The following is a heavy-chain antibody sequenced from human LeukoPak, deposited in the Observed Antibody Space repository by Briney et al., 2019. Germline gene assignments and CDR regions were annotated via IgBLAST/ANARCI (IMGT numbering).Heavy chain of an antibody. V-gene: IGHV1-2*02. CDR3: ARPMVRGASVAFDY. D-gene: IGHD3-10*01. CDR1: GYTFTGYY. J-gene: IGHJ4*02. Sequence: ASVKVSCKASGYTFTGYYMHWVRQAPGQGLEYMGWINPNSGGTNYAQKFQGSVTMTRDTSIRTAYMELSRLRSDDTAVYYCARPMVRGASVAFDYWDQGTLVTVSS. CDR2: INPNSGGT.